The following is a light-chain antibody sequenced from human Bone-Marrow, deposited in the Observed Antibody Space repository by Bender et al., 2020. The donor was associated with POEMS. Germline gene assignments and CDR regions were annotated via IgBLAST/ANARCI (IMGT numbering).Light chain of an antibody. CDR1: SPGGGSYNL. CDR2: EVY. CDR3: CSYAGRGTLV. Sequence: QSALIQPASVSGSPGQSITISCTGTSPGGGSYNLISWYQHYPGKAPKVMIYEVYKRPSGVSNRFSGSKSGNTASLTFSGLQAEDEADYYCCSYAGRGTLVFGGGTKLTVL. V-gene: IGLV2-23*02. J-gene: IGLJ2*01.